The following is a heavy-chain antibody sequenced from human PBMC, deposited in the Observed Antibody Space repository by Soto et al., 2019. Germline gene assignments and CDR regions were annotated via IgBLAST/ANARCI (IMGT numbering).Heavy chain of an antibody. J-gene: IGHJ4*02. V-gene: IGHV1-69*13. CDR1: GGTFSSYA. CDR3: ARARGYDSSGYYLILPIWDY. CDR2: MIPIFGTA. Sequence: SVKVSCKASGGTFSSYAISWVRQAPGQGHEWMGGMIPIFGTANYAQKFQGRVTITADESTSTAYMELSSLRSEDTAVYYCARARGYDSSGYYLILPIWDYWGQGTLVTVSS. D-gene: IGHD3-22*01.